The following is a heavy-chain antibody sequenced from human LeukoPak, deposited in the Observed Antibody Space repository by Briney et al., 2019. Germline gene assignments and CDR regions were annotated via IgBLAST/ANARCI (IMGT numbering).Heavy chain of an antibody. CDR3: ARDRIEAAATTFDY. J-gene: IGHJ4*02. Sequence: ASVKVSCKASGYTFTDHYIHWVRQAPGQGLEWMVWINTKSGDTNYARKFHGRVTMTRDTSISTASMDLSWLRSDDTAVYYCARDRIEAAATTFDYWGQGTLVTVS. CDR2: INTKSGDT. CDR1: GYTFTDHY. V-gene: IGHV1-2*02. D-gene: IGHD6-13*01.